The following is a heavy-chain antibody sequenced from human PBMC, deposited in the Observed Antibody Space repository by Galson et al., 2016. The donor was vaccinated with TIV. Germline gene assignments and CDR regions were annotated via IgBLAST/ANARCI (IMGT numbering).Heavy chain of an antibody. CDR2: IVGTGGTT. J-gene: IGHJ3*01. Sequence: SLRLSCAASGFTFSNYAMHWVRQAPGKGLEWVSGIVGTGGTTYYADSVKGRFSISRDNSKNTLYLQMNSLRGEDTALYYCSRRKNYGGDAFDLCGQGTLVTVSS. CDR1: GFTFSNYA. V-gene: IGHV3-23*01. D-gene: IGHD4-23*01. CDR3: SRRKNYGGDAFDL.